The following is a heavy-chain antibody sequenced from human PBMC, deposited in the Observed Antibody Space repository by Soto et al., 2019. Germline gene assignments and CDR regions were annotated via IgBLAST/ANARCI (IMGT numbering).Heavy chain of an antibody. CDR3: ARDRGAVTGQYFDY. CDR2: ISISGTSA. J-gene: IGHJ4*02. D-gene: IGHD6-19*01. CDR1: GFTFSAVY. Sequence: QVQLEESGGGLVKPGGSLRLYCAASGFTFSAVYMSWIRQAPNKLLEYISYISISGTSANYADSVKCRFTISRDNAKNSLYLQMNSLRAEDTAVYYCARDRGAVTGQYFDYWGQGALVTVTS. V-gene: IGHV3-11*05.